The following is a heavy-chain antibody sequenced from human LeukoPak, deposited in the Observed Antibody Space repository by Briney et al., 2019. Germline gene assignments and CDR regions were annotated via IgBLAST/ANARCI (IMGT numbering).Heavy chain of an antibody. Sequence: ASVKVSCKASGYTFTSYGISWVRQAPGQELEWMGWISAYNGNTNYAQKLQGRVTMTTDTSTSTAYMELRSLRSDDTAVYYCARTIRGYSYGSPVDYWGQGTLGTVSS. J-gene: IGHJ4*02. CDR3: ARTIRGYSYGSPVDY. CDR1: GYTFTSYG. V-gene: IGHV1-18*04. CDR2: ISAYNGNT. D-gene: IGHD5-18*01.